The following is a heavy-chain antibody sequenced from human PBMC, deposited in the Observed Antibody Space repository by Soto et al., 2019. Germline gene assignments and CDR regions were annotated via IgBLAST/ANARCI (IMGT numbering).Heavy chain of an antibody. Sequence: VGSLRLSCAASGVTCISYAMRWVRQATGKGLEWVAVISYDGSNKYYADSVKGRFTISRDNSKNTLYLQMNSLRAEDTAVYYCARDPWGWLPNYYFDYWGQGTLLTVSS. J-gene: IGHJ4*02. D-gene: IGHD5-12*01. CDR2: ISYDGSNK. V-gene: IGHV3-30-3*01. CDR1: GVTCISYA. CDR3: ARDPWGWLPNYYFDY.